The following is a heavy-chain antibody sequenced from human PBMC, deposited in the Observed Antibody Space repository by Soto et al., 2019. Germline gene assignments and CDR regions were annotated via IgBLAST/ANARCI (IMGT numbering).Heavy chain of an antibody. J-gene: IGHJ3*02. CDR2: IYYSGST. V-gene: IGHV4-59*08. Sequence: QVQLQESGPGLVKPSETLSLTCTVSGGSISSYYWSWIRQPPGKGLEWIGYIYYSGSTNYNPSLKSRVTISVATSKNQFSLKLSSVTAADTAVYYCARLENVLRYFDWHGSGAFDIWGQGTMVTVSS. CDR1: GGSISSYY. CDR3: ARLENVLRYFDWHGSGAFDI. D-gene: IGHD3-9*01.